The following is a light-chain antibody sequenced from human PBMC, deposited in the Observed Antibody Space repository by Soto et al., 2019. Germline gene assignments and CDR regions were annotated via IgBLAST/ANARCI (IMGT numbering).Light chain of an antibody. Sequence: DIQMTQSPSSLSASLGDRVTITCRASQDISTYLNWYQQKPGKAPNLLIYTVPNLETGVPSRFSGSGSGTVFTLTISALQPEDIATYYCQLYNSLPYTFGQGTRLEIE. CDR1: QDISTY. CDR2: TVP. J-gene: IGKJ2*01. CDR3: QLYNSLPYT. V-gene: IGKV1-33*01.